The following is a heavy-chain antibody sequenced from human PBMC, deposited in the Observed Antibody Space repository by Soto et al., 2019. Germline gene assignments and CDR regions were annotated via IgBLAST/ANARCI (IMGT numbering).Heavy chain of an antibody. CDR3: ARQSSGWYNWFDP. CDR2: IYYSGSI. V-gene: IGHV4-39*01. J-gene: IGHJ5*02. Sequence: PSXTLSLTCSVSGGSISSSSYYWGLIRQPPGKGLEWIGSIYYSGSIYYNPSLKSRVTISVDTSKNQFSLKLSSVHAAETAVYYCARQSSGWYNWFDPWGQGTLVTVSS. CDR1: GGSISSSSYY. D-gene: IGHD6-19*01.